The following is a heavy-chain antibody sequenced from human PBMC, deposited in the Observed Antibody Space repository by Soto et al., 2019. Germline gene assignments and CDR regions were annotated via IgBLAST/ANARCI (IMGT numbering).Heavy chain of an antibody. Sequence: PGGSLRLSCAASGFTFSSYAMTWVRQAPGKGLEWVSVISSSGGSTYSADSVRGRFTISRDNSKNTLYLQMNSLRAEDTAVYYCAKVGSSAWSHNSYFDSWGQGPRGTVSP. D-gene: IGHD6-19*01. CDR1: GFTFSSYA. V-gene: IGHV3-23*01. CDR2: ISSSGGST. CDR3: AKVGSSAWSHNSYFDS. J-gene: IGHJ4*02.